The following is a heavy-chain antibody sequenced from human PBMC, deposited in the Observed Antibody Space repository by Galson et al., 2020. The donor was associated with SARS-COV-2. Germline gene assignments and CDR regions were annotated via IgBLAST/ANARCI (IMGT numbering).Heavy chain of an antibody. CDR2: IYYSGST. J-gene: IGHJ5*02. CDR1: GGSISSYY. V-gene: IGHV4-59*01. Sequence: SETLSLTCTVSGGSISSYYWSWIRQPPGKGLEWIGYIYYSGSTNYNPSLKSRVTISVDTSKNQFSLKLSSVTAADTAVYYCARGNDIVVVPAAILSPWNQRWNWFDPWGQGTLVTVSS. CDR3: ARGNDIVVVPAAILSPWNQRWNWFDP. D-gene: IGHD2-2*02.